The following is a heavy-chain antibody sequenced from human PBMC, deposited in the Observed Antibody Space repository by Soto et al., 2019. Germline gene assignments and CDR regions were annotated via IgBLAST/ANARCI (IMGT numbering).Heavy chain of an antibody. CDR1: GVAFPIDD. CDR3: ARYRTKVPVAFDV. V-gene: IGHV1-8*01. D-gene: IGHD3-16*02. Sequence: QVQLVQSGDEGKKPGASVQVSCKASGVAFPIDDIIWVRQTIGQGLEFMGWMNPSGSNTGYAQKFQGRATFTWNTPTSTAYMDLSGLRSEDTAVYYCARYRTKVPVAFDVWGQGTMVTVSS. CDR2: MNPSGSNT. J-gene: IGHJ3*01.